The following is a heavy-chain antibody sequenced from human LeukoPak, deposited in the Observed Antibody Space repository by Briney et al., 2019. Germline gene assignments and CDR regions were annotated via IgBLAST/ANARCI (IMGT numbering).Heavy chain of an antibody. CDR3: ARENHHYYYYYMDV. J-gene: IGHJ6*03. CDR1: GFTFSSYS. V-gene: IGHV3-21*01. Sequence: PGGSLRLSCAASGFTFSSYSMNWVRQAPGKGLEWVSSISSSSSYIYYADSVKGRFTISRDNAKNSLYLQMNSLRAEDTAVYYCARENHHYYYYYMDVWGKGTTVTVSS. CDR2: ISSSSSYI. D-gene: IGHD1-14*01.